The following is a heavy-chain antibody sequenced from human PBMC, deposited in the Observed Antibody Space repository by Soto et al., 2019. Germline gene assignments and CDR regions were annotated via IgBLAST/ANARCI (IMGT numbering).Heavy chain of an antibody. CDR3: AGYLCRTSCPHYFYGMGV. CDR2: IIPIFGTA. CDR1: GGTFSSYA. J-gene: IGHJ6*01. D-gene: IGHD2-2*01. Sequence: GASVKVSCKASGGTFSSYAISWVRQAPGQGLEWMGGIIPIFGTANYDQKFQGRVTITADKSTSTAYMELSSMRSEDTAVYYCAGYLCRTSCPHYFYGMGVWGQGTTVPVSS. V-gene: IGHV1-69*06.